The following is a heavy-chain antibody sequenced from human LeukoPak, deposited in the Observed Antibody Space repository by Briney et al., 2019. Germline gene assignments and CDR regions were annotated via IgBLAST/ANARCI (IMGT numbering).Heavy chain of an antibody. CDR2: IDYSGRT. V-gene: IGHV4-61*01. J-gene: IGHJ4*02. CDR3: ARDGRGYYDSSGSFDY. CDR1: GGSVSSDIYH. D-gene: IGHD3-22*01. Sequence: SETLSLTCIVSGGSVSSDIYHWTWIRQPPGKGLEWIGYIDYSGRTKYNPSLKSRVTISVDTSKNQFSLKLSSVTAADTAVYYCARDGRGYYDSSGSFDYWGQGTLVTVSS.